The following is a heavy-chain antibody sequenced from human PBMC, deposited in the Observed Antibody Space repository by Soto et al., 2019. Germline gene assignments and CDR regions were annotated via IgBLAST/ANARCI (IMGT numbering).Heavy chain of an antibody. V-gene: IGHV5-51*03. J-gene: IGHJ4*02. CDR3: ARDGDCSSTSCYADV. CDR2: IYPGDSDT. CDR1: GYSFTSYW. D-gene: IGHD2-2*01. Sequence: EVQLVQSGAEVKKPGESLKISCKGSGYSFTSYWIGWVRQMPGKGLEWMGIIYPGDSDTRYSPSFQGQVTISADKSIXTAYLQWSSLKASDTAMYYCARDGDCSSTSCYADVWGQGTLVTVSS.